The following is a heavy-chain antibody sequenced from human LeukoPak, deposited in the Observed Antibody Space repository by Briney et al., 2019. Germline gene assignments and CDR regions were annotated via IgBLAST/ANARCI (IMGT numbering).Heavy chain of an antibody. CDR3: ARPYYYGSGSYYNSQYYFDY. Sequence: GESLKISCKGSGYSFNSYWIGWVRQMPGKGLEWMGIIYPGDSDTRYSPSFQGQVTVSADKSISTAYLRWSSLKASDTAMYYCARPYYYGSGSYYNSQYYFDYWGQGTLVTVSS. V-gene: IGHV5-51*01. J-gene: IGHJ4*02. CDR1: GYSFNSYW. D-gene: IGHD3-10*01. CDR2: IYPGDSDT.